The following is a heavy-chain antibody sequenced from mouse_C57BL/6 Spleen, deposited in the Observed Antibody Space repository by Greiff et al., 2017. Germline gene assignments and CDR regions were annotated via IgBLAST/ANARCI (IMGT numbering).Heavy chain of an antibody. D-gene: IGHD1-1*01. Sequence: EVKLVESGPELVKPGASVKIPCKASGYTFTDYNMDWVKQSPGKSLEWIGDINPNNGGTIYNQKFKGKATLTVDKSSSTSYMELRSLTSEDTAVYYCARGLNYGSSPYCAMDYWGQGTSVTVSS. V-gene: IGHV1-18*01. CDR3: ARGLNYGSSPYCAMDY. J-gene: IGHJ4*01. CDR2: INPNNGGT. CDR1: GYTFTDYN.